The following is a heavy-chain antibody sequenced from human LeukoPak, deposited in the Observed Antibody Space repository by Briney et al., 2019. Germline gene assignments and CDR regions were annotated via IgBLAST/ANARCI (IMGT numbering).Heavy chain of an antibody. V-gene: IGHV3-9*01. J-gene: IGHJ4*02. CDR1: GFTFDDYA. Sequence: PGGSLRLSCAASGFTFDDYAMHWVRQAPGKGLEWVSGISWNSGSIGYADSVKGRFTISRDNAKNSLYLQMNSLRAEDTALYYCARLVNTFYYFDYWGQGTLVTVSS. D-gene: IGHD6-19*01. CDR3: ARLVNTFYYFDY. CDR2: ISWNSGSI.